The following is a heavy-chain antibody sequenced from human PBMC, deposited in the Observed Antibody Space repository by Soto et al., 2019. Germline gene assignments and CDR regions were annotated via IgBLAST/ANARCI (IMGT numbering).Heavy chain of an antibody. Sequence: PSETLSLTCAVSGGSFTSNNWWTWVRQPPGQGLEWIGEVYRTGSTNYNPSLKSRVTISLDKSENQFSLKVTSLAAADTAVYYCASRDPGTSVDYWGQGTLVTVSS. J-gene: IGHJ4*02. CDR2: VYRTGST. V-gene: IGHV4-4*02. CDR3: ASRDPGTSVDY. CDR1: GGSFTSNNW. D-gene: IGHD1-7*01.